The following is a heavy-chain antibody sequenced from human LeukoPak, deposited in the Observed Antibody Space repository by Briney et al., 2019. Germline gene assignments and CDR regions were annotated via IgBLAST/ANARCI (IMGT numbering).Heavy chain of an antibody. V-gene: IGHV3-48*04. CDR2: ISSSSSTI. D-gene: IGHD6-13*01. J-gene: IGHJ5*02. Sequence: PGGSLRLSCAASGFTFSSYSMNWVRQAPGKGLEWVSYISSSSSTIYYADSVKGRFTISRDNAKNTLYLQMNSLRAEDTAVYYCAKKSWDNWFDPWGQGTLVTVSS. CDR3: AKKSWDNWFDP. CDR1: GFTFSSYS.